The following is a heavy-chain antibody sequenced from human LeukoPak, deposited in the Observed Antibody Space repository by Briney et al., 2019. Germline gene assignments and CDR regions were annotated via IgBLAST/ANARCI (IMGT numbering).Heavy chain of an antibody. CDR1: GGSISSSSYY. CDR3: ARGLDCSGGSCYPKLQDY. Sequence: PSETLSLTCTVSGGSISSSSYYWGWIRQPPGKGLEWIGSIYYSGSTYYNPSLKSRVTISVDTSKNQFSLKLSSVTAADTAVYYCARGLDCSGGSCYPKLQDYWGQGTLVTVSS. CDR2: IYYSGST. D-gene: IGHD2-15*01. J-gene: IGHJ4*02. V-gene: IGHV4-39*07.